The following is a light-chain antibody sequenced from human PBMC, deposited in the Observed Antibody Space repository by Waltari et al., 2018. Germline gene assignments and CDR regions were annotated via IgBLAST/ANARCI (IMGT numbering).Light chain of an antibody. CDR2: GAS. Sequence: IQMTQSPSSVFASVGDSVTITCRASQDINNFLAWYQQKPGKAPYLLIYGASVLQSGVPARFSGSGSRTNFTLTINSLQPEDFATYFCQQANSFVPLTFGGGTRVQIK. CDR1: QDINNF. CDR3: QQANSFVPLT. J-gene: IGKJ4*01. V-gene: IGKV1-12*01.